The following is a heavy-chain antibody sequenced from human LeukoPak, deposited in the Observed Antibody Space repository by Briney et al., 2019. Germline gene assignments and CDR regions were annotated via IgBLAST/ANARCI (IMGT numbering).Heavy chain of an antibody. V-gene: IGHV1-8*01. Sequence: ASVKVSCKASGDTFSTYDVNWVRRATGQGLEWMGWVNPKSGHTAYAQKFQGRVTMTSDTSTAFLELSSLRFEDTAVYFCARGVVGGTTVGPWGQGTLVTVSS. CDR3: ARGVVGGTTVGP. CDR1: GDTFSTYD. J-gene: IGHJ5*02. CDR2: VNPKSGHT. D-gene: IGHD1-7*01.